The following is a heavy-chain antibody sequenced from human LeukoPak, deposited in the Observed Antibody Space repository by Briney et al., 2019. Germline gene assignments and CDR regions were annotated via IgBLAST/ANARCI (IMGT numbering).Heavy chain of an antibody. CDR3: ARAPTEGYCSSTSCLGPLNWFDP. D-gene: IGHD2-2*01. J-gene: IGHJ5*02. CDR2: TNPNSGGT. CDR1: GYTFTGYY. V-gene: IGHV1-2*02. Sequence: GASVKVSCKASGYTFTGYYMHWVRQAPGQGLEWMGWTNPNSGGTNYAQKFQGRVTMTRDTSISTAYMELSRLRSDDTAVYYCARAPTEGYCSSTSCLGPLNWFDPWGQGTLVTVSS.